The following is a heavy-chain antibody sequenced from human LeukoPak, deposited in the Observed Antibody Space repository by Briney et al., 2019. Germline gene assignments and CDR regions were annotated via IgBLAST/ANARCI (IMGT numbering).Heavy chain of an antibody. CDR3: ARTGYSGYLAAY. CDR1: GGTFSSYS. D-gene: IGHD5-12*01. Sequence: ASVKVSCKASGGTFSSYSITWVRQAPGQGLEWMGWINPNSGGTNYAQKFQGRVTMTRDTSISTAYMELSRLRSDDTAVYYCARTGYSGYLAAYWGQGTLVTVSS. V-gene: IGHV1-2*02. J-gene: IGHJ4*02. CDR2: INPNSGGT.